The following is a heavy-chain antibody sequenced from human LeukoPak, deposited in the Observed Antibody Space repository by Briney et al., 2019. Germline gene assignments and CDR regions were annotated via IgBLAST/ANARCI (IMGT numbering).Heavy chain of an antibody. Sequence: ASVKVSCKASGYTFTGYYMHWVRQAPGQGLEWMGWINPNSGGTNYAQKFQGWVTMTRDTSISTAYMELSRLRSDDTAVYYCARAQYYYDSSGSEYYFDYWGQGTLATVSS. D-gene: IGHD3-22*01. CDR2: INPNSGGT. CDR1: GYTFTGYY. J-gene: IGHJ4*02. V-gene: IGHV1-2*04. CDR3: ARAQYYYDSSGSEYYFDY.